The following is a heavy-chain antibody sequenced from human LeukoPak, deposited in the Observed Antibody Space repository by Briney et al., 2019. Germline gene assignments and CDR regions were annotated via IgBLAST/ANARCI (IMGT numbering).Heavy chain of an antibody. CDR1: GFTFSSYA. V-gene: IGHV3-30-3*01. J-gene: IGHJ4*02. D-gene: IGHD4-17*01. CDR2: ISYDGSNK. CDR3: ARDQGMTTGYFDY. Sequence: GGSLRLSCAASGFTFSSYAMHWVRQAPGKGLEWVAVISYDGSNKYYADSVKGRFTISRDNSKNTLYLQMNSLRAEDTAVYYCARDQGMTTGYFDYWGQGTLVTVSS.